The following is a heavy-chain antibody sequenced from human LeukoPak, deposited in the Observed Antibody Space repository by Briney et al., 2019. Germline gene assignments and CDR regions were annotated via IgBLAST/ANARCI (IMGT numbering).Heavy chain of an antibody. V-gene: IGHV4-59*01. CDR3: ARGLNYYDSSGYYNWFDP. D-gene: IGHD3-22*01. CDR2: IYYSGST. Sequence: SETLSLTCTVSGGSISSYYWSWIRQPPGKGLEWIGYIYYSGSTNYNPSLKSRVTISVDTSKNQFSLKLSSVTAADTAVYYCARGLNYYDSSGYYNWFDPWGQGTLVTVSS. CDR1: GGSISSYY. J-gene: IGHJ5*02.